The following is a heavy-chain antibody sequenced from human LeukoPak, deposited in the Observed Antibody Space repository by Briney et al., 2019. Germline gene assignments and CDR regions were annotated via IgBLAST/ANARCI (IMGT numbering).Heavy chain of an antibody. Sequence: ASVKVSCKTSNYIFTNYGITWRRQAPRQRPEWLGWISTYNDNTYYPQKFQRRVTMTTDTSTSTAYMELMSLTSDDTAVYYCARSNSGSYYHFDYWGQGTLVTVSS. CDR3: ARSNSGSYYHFDY. CDR1: NYIFTNYG. V-gene: IGHV1-18*01. CDR2: ISTYNDNT. J-gene: IGHJ4*02. D-gene: IGHD1-26*01.